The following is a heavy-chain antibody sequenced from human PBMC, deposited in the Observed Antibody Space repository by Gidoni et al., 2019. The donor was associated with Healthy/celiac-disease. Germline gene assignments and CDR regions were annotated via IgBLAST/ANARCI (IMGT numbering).Heavy chain of an antibody. V-gene: IGHV4-34*01. CDR1: GGSFSGYY. CDR3: ASSNCGGDCSHFDY. Sequence: QVQLQQWGAGPLKPSETLSLTCAVYGGSFSGYYWSWIRQPPGKGLEWIGEINHSGSTNYNPSLKSRVTISVDTSKNQFSLKLSSVTAADTAVYYCASSNCGGDCSHFDYWGQGTLVTVSS. CDR2: INHSGST. D-gene: IGHD2-21*02. J-gene: IGHJ4*02.